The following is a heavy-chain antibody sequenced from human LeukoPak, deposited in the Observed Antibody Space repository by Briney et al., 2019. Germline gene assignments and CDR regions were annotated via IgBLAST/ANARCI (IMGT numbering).Heavy chain of an antibody. V-gene: IGHV1-69*13. Sequence: SVKVSCKASGGTFSSYAISWVRQAPGQGLEWMGGIIPIFGTANYAQKFQGRVTITADESTSTAYMELSSLRSEDTAVYYCARVPSSEQPLLVDYWGQGTLVTVSS. CDR1: GGTFSSYA. CDR3: ARVPSSEQPLLVDY. D-gene: IGHD6-19*01. CDR2: IIPIFGTA. J-gene: IGHJ4*02.